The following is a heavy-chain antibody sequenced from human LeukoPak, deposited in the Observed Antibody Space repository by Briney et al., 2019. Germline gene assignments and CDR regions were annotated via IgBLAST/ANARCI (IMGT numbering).Heavy chain of an antibody. CDR2: ISAYNGNT. J-gene: IGHJ6*02. V-gene: IGHV1-18*01. D-gene: IGHD1-1*01. CDR3: ARELEGYYYYGMDV. Sequence: ASVKVSCKASGYTFTSYGISWVRQAPGQGLEWMGWISAYNGNTNYAQKLQGRVTMTTDTSTSTAYMELRSLRSDDTAVYYCARELEGYYYYGMDVWGQGTTVTVSS. CDR1: GYTFTSYG.